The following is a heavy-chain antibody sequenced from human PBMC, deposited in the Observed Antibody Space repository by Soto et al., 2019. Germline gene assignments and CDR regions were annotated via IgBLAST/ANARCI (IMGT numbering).Heavy chain of an antibody. D-gene: IGHD2-8*01. V-gene: IGHV6-1*01. CDR1: GDSVSSNSAA. J-gene: IGHJ4*02. Sequence: QVQLQQSGPGLVKPSQTLSLTCAISGDSVSSNSAAWNWIRQSPSRGLEWLGRTYYRSKWYNDYAVSVKRRITIHPDTSKNQFSLQLNSVTPEDTAVYYCARDHNEFRPYCTNGVCYTHYYFDYWGQGTLVTVSS. CDR2: TYYRSKWYN. CDR3: ARDHNEFRPYCTNGVCYTHYYFDY.